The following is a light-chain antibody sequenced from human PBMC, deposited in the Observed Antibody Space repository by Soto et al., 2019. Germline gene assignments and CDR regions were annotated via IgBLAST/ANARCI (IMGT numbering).Light chain of an antibody. J-gene: IGLJ2*01. CDR3: TSYASGSSHVV. V-gene: IGLV2-14*01. CDR1: SSDIGDYDY. Sequence: QSALTQPASVSGSPGQSITLSCTGTSSDIGDYDYVSWYQRHPGKAPKLIIYDVNNRPSGVSNRFSGSKSGNTASLTISGLQAEDEADYCCTSYASGSSHVVFGGGTKVAVL. CDR2: DVN.